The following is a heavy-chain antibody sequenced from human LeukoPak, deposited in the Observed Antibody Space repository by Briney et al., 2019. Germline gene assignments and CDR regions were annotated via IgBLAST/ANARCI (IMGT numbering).Heavy chain of an antibody. Sequence: ASVKVSCKASGYTFTNYYIHWVRQAPGQGLEWMGLINLSGGSTTYAQRFQGRVTLTRDTSTSTVYMELSSLRSEDTAVYYCARDYVDDIPMIKDYWGQGTLVTVSS. D-gene: IGHD2-8*01. CDR3: ARDYVDDIPMIKDY. V-gene: IGHV1-46*01. CDR1: GYTFTNYY. J-gene: IGHJ4*02. CDR2: INLSGGST.